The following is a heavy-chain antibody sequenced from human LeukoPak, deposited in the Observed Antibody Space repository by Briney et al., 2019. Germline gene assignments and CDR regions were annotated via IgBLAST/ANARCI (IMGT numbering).Heavy chain of an antibody. D-gene: IGHD3-22*01. CDR1: GGSFSGYY. Sequence: PSETLSLTCAVYGGSFSGYYWSWIRQPPGKGLEWIGEINHSGSTNYNPSLKSRVTISVDTSKNQFSLKLSSVTAADTAAYYCARIGGYYYGYDYWGQGTLVTVSS. CDR3: ARIGGYYYGYDY. V-gene: IGHV4-34*01. J-gene: IGHJ4*02. CDR2: INHSGST.